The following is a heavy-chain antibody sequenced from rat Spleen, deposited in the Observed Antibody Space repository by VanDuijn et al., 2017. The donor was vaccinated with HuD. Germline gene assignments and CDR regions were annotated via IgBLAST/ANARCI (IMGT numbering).Heavy chain of an antibody. CDR1: GFTFSDHN. V-gene: IGHV5-7*01. J-gene: IGHJ2*01. Sequence: EVQLVESGGGLVQPGRSLKLSCAASGFTFSDHNMAWVRQAPRKGLEWVATISYDGGSTYYRDSVKGRFTISRDNAKSTLYLQMDSLRSEETATYYCAREAGIPFHYFDYWGQGVMVTVFS. CDR3: AREAGIPFHYFDY. D-gene: IGHD1-4*01. CDR2: ISYDGGST.